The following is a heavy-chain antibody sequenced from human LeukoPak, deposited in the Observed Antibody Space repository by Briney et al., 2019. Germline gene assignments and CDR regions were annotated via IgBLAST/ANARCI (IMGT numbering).Heavy chain of an antibody. CDR3: ARDAIRGASDY. Sequence: SETLSLTCTISIDSIDSIGAYYWSWIRQPPGKGLEWIGYISYSGSTNYNPSLKSRVTISVDTSKNQFSLKLISVTAADTAVYYCARDAIRGASDYWGQGTLVTVSS. J-gene: IGHJ4*02. CDR1: IDSIDSIGAYY. CDR2: ISYSGST. V-gene: IGHV4-61*08. D-gene: IGHD2-21*01.